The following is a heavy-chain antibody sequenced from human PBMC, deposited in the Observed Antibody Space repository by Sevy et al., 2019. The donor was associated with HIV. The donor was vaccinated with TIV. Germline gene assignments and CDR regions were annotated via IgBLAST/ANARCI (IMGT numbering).Heavy chain of an antibody. Sequence: SETLSLTCTVSGGSISSYYWSWIRQPPGKGLEWIGYIYYSGSTNYNPSLKSRVTISVDTSKNQFSLKLSSVTAADTAVYYCARRHYDILTGYYSWFHPWGQGTLVTVSS. J-gene: IGHJ5*02. CDR2: IYYSGST. CDR1: GGSISSYY. V-gene: IGHV4-59*01. D-gene: IGHD3-9*01. CDR3: ARRHYDILTGYYSWFHP.